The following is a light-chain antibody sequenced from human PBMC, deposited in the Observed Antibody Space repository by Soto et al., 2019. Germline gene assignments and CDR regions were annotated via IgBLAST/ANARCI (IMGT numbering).Light chain of an antibody. CDR3: QQYNSYSWT. J-gene: IGKJ1*01. CDR2: DAS. CDR1: QSISSW. V-gene: IGKV1-5*01. Sequence: DIQMTQSPSTLSASVGDRVTITCRASQSISSWLAWYQQKPGKAPKLLIYDASCLESGVPSRFSGSGSGTEFTLTISSLQPDDCATYYCQQYNSYSWTFGQGTKVEIK.